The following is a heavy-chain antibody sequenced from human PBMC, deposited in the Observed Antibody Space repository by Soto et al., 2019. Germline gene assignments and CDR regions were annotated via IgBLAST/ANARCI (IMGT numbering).Heavy chain of an antibody. CDR1: GDSVSGGDSY. CDR2: TSFSGYT. CDR3: VRGGNPYHYATSGPGTFDK. J-gene: IGHJ4*02. Sequence: QVQLQESGPGLVKPSQTLSLTCTVSGDSVSGGDSYWSWIRQPPGKALEWIGYTSFSGYTSYTPSLTSRVTMSVEMSKSQFSLRLTSVTAADTAIYYCVRGGNPYHYATSGPGTFDKWGQGTLVSVSS. V-gene: IGHV4-30-4*01. D-gene: IGHD3-22*01.